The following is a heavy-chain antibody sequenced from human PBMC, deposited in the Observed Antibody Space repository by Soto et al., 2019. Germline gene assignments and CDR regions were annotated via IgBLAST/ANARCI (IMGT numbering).Heavy chain of an antibody. CDR2: IYHSGST. D-gene: IGHD2-15*01. J-gene: IGHJ5*02. Sequence: QVQLQESGPGLVKPSGTLSLTCAVSGGSISSSNWCSWVRQPPGKGLEWIGEIYHSGSTNYNPSLQSRVTISVDKSKTQFSLKLSSVTAADTAVYYCARDDCSGGSCYSLRFDPWGQGTLVTVSS. CDR3: ARDDCSGGSCYSLRFDP. V-gene: IGHV4-4*02. CDR1: GGSISSSNW.